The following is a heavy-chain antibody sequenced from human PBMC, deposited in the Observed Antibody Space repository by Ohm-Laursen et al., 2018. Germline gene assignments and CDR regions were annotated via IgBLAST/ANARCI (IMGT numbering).Heavy chain of an antibody. D-gene: IGHD3-22*01. V-gene: IGHV3-69-1*01. J-gene: IGHJ4*02. CDR3: ARAVYYYYDSSGYPYFDY. CDR2: VSSTNTR. Sequence: GSLRLSCSASRFTFSDYYMNWVCQALGKGLEWVSSVSSTNTRYYADSVKGRFTISRDNAKNSLYLQMNSLRAEDTAVYYCARAVYYYYDSSGYPYFDYWGQGTLVTVSS. CDR1: RFTFSDYY.